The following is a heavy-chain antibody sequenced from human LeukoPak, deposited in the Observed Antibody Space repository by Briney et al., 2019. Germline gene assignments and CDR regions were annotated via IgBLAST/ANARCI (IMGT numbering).Heavy chain of an antibody. CDR2: IYYSGST. CDR1: GDFLSSGSYY. CDR3: ARHHTEALVVGATRLAFDY. V-gene: IGHV4-39*01. Sequence: SETLSLTCTVSGDFLSSGSYYWGWVRQPPGKGLEWIGSIYYSGSTYYKSSLKSRVTISVDTSKNQFSLMLSSVTAADTAVYYCARHHTEALVVGATRLAFDYWGQGTLVTVSS. D-gene: IGHD1-26*01. J-gene: IGHJ4*02.